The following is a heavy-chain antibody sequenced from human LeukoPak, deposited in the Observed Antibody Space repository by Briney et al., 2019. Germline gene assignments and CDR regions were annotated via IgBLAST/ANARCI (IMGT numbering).Heavy chain of an antibody. CDR3: AKDRDYSNFVHYFFDY. Sequence: QAGGSVRLSCAASGFTVSSNYMSWVRQAPGKGLEWVSVIYSGVSTYYADSVKGRFTISRDNSKNTLYLQMNSLRAEDTAVYYCAKDRDYSNFVHYFFDYWGQGTLVTVSS. V-gene: IGHV3-66*01. J-gene: IGHJ4*02. CDR1: GFTVSSNY. D-gene: IGHD4-11*01. CDR2: IYSGVST.